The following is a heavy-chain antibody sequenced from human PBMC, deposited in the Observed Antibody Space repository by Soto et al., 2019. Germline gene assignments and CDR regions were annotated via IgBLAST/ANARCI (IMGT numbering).Heavy chain of an antibody. CDR2: IKQDGSEK. J-gene: IGHJ3*02. CDR3: AGSTVYCSSTSCYHIDAFDI. Sequence: GGSLRLSCAASGFTFSSYWMSWVRQAPGKGLEWVANIKQDGSEKYYVDSVKGRFTISRDNAKNSLYLQMNSLRAEDTAVYYCAGSTVYCSSTSCYHIDAFDIWGQGTMVTVSS. D-gene: IGHD2-2*01. CDR1: GFTFSSYW. V-gene: IGHV3-7*01.